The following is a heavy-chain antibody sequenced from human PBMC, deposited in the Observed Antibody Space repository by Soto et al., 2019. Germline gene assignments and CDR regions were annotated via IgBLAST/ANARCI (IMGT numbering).Heavy chain of an antibody. CDR3: AHKGPEDWPLDY. D-gene: IGHD2-15*01. CDR2: IYWDDSK. Sequence: QITLKESGPTLVRPTQTLTLTCAFSGFSLSTSGVGVGWIRQPPGKALEWLAVIYWDDSKHYSPCLRSRLTIAKDTSKNQVLLTITNMEPVDTGTYYCAHKGPEDWPLDYRGKGTLVTVSS. CDR1: GFSLSTSGVG. V-gene: IGHV2-5*02. J-gene: IGHJ4*02.